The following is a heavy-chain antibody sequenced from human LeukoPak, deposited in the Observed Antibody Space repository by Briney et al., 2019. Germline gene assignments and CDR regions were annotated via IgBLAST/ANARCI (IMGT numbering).Heavy chain of an antibody. Sequence: ASVKVSCKASGYTFTGYYIHWVRQAPGQGLEWMGMIYPRDGSTSYAQKFQGRVTVTRDTSTSTVHMELSGLRSEDTAVYYCARDQEGFDYWGQGTLVAVSS. CDR3: ARDQEGFDY. CDR1: GYTFTGYY. V-gene: IGHV1-46*01. J-gene: IGHJ4*02. CDR2: IYPRDGST.